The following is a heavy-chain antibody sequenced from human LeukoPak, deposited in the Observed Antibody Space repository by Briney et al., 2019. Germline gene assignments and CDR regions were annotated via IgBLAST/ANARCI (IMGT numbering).Heavy chain of an antibody. CDR2: ISTNSGNR. Sequence: GGSLRLSCAASGFTFSSYGMSWVRQAPGKGLEWVSAISTNSGNRFYADSVKGRFTISRDNSKNMLYLQMSSLRAEDMAVYYCAKVRVYGDYAFDVWGQGTMVTVSS. V-gene: IGHV3-23*01. CDR1: GFTFSSYG. D-gene: IGHD4-17*01. J-gene: IGHJ3*01. CDR3: AKVRVYGDYAFDV.